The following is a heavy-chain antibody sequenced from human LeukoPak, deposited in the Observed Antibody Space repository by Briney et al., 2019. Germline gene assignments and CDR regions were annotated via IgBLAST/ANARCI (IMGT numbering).Heavy chain of an antibody. CDR1: GGSISSSSYY. CDR3: ARETMIVVEDY. D-gene: IGHD3-22*01. J-gene: IGHJ4*02. Sequence: SETLSLTCTVSGGSISSSSYYWGWIRQPPGKGLEWIGSIYYSGCTYYNPSLKSRVTISVDTSKNQFSLKLSSVTAADTAVYYCARETMIVVEDYWGQGTLVTVSS. CDR2: IYYSGCT. V-gene: IGHV4-39*07.